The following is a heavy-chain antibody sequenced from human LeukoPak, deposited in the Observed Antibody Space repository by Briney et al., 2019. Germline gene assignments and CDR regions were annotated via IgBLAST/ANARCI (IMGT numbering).Heavy chain of an antibody. CDR1: GFTFSSYW. CDR3: ASSSEMATVFAAFDI. V-gene: IGHV3-21*01. Sequence: GGSLRLSCAASGFTFSSYWMSWVRQAPGKGLEWVSSISSSSSYIYYADSVKGRFTISRDNAKNSLYLQMNSLRAEDTAVYYCASSSEMATVFAAFDIWGQGTMVTVSS. J-gene: IGHJ3*02. D-gene: IGHD5-24*01. CDR2: ISSSSSYI.